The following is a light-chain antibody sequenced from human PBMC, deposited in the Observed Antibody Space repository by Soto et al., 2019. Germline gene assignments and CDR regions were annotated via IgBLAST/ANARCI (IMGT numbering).Light chain of an antibody. CDR2: SNN. CDR3: AAWDDSLNGLYV. J-gene: IGLJ1*01. Sequence: VLTQPPPASGTPGQRVTISCSGSSSNIGSNTVNWYQQLPGTAPKLLIYSNNQRPSGVPDRFSGSKSGTSASLAISGLQSEDEADYYCAAWDDSLNGLYVFGTGTKVTVL. CDR1: SSNIGSNT. V-gene: IGLV1-44*01.